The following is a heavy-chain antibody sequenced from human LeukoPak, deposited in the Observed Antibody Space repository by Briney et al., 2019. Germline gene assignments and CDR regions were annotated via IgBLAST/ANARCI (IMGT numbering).Heavy chain of an antibody. CDR1: GFTFDDYA. Sequence: PGGSLRLSCAASGFTFDDYAMHWVRQAPGKGLEWVSLISWDGGSTYYADSVKGRFTISRDNSKNSLYLQMNSLRAEDTALYCCAKFQQWVNDAFDIWGQGTMVTVSS. V-gene: IGHV3-43D*04. J-gene: IGHJ3*02. CDR3: AKFQQWVNDAFDI. CDR2: ISWDGGST. D-gene: IGHD6-19*01.